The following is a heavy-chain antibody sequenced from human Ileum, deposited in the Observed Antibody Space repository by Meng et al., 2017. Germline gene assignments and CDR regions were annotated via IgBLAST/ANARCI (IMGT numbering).Heavy chain of an antibody. Sequence: QVQLVQSGSELKGPGASVKVSCKASGYTFKNYAVTWVRQAPGQGLEWMGWIHTDTGNPTYDQGFTGRFVFSLDTSVNTAYLQISGLKAEDTAVYYCARPRGYCSDLDCYPAEWGQGTLVTVSS. D-gene: IGHD2-15*01. CDR3: ARPRGYCSDLDCYPAE. V-gene: IGHV7-4-1*02. CDR1: GYTFKNYA. J-gene: IGHJ4*02. CDR2: IHTDTGNP.